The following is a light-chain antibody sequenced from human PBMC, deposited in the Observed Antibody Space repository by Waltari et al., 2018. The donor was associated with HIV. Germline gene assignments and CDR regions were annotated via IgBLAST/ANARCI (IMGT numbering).Light chain of an antibody. V-gene: IGKV3D-15*01. CDR3: QQYISWPLT. J-gene: IGKJ5*01. CDR2: GAS. CDR1: QFVSSN. Sequence: EIVLTQSPATLSLSPGERATLSCRASQFVSSNLVWYQQKPGQAPRLLLYGASTRAPGIPDRFSGSGSGTEFTLSISSLQSEDFAVYHCQQYISWPLTFGQGTRLEIK.